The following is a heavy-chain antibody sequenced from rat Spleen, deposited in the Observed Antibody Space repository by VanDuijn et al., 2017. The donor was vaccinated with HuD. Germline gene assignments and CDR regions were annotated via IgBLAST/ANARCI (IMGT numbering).Heavy chain of an antibody. J-gene: IGHJ3*01. CDR3: ARSKGENTFAY. Sequence: EVQLVESGGGLVQPGRSLKLSCAASGFTFSDFFMAWVRQAPAKGLEWVATISSDGSTTYYRDSVKGRFTISRDNAKSTLYLQMNSLRSEDTATYYCARSKGENTFAYWGQGTLVTVSS. CDR1: GFTFSDFF. V-gene: IGHV5-29*01. D-gene: IGHD4-2*01. CDR2: ISSDGSTT.